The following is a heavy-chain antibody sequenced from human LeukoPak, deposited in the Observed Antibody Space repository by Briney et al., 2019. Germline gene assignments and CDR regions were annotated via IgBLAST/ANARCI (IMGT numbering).Heavy chain of an antibody. D-gene: IGHD2-15*01. J-gene: IGHJ4*02. CDR1: RFTFSSYS. Sequence: GGSLRLSCAASRFTFSSYSMNWVRQAPGKGPEWVSSISSSSSYIYYADSVKGRFTISRDNAKNSLYLQMNSLRAEDTAVYYCATALGYCSGGSCEIDYWGQGTLVTVSS. CDR2: ISSSSSYI. CDR3: ATALGYCSGGSCEIDY. V-gene: IGHV3-21*01.